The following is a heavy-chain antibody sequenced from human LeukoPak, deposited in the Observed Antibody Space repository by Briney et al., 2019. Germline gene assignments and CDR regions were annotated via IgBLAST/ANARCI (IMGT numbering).Heavy chain of an antibody. Sequence: SETLSLTCTVSGYSISSGYYWGWIRQPPGNGLEWIGSIYHSGSTYYNPSLKSRVTISVDTSKNQFSLKLSSVTAADTAVYYCARDSQPFRPTLQSDWFDPWGQGTLVTVSS. J-gene: IGHJ5*02. CDR3: ARDSQPFRPTLQSDWFDP. D-gene: IGHD3-10*01. V-gene: IGHV4-38-2*02. CDR2: IYHSGST. CDR1: GYSISSGYY.